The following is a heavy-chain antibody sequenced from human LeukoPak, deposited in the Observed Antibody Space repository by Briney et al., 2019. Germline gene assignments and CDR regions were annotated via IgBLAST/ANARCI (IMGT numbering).Heavy chain of an antibody. V-gene: IGHV1-46*01. D-gene: IGHD5-18*01. J-gene: IGHJ3*02. Sequence: ASVKVSCKASGYTFTSYYMHWVRQAPGQGLEWMGIINPSGGSTSYAQKFQGRVTMTRDTSTSTVYMELSSLRSEDTAVYYCARDGRGEDTAMVKHAFDIWGQGTMVTVSS. CDR2: INPSGGST. CDR3: ARDGRGEDTAMVKHAFDI. CDR1: GYTFTSYY.